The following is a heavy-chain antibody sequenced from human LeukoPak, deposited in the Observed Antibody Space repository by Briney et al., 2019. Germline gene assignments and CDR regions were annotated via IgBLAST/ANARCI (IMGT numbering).Heavy chain of an antibody. CDR3: ARDRESEHTIFGVVTIRGWFDP. J-gene: IGHJ5*02. Sequence: ASVKVSCKASGGTFSSYAISWVRQAPGQGLEWMGRIIPIFGTANYAQKFQGRVTMTRNTSISTAYMELSSLRSEDTAVYYCARDRESEHTIFGVVTIRGWFDPWGQGTLVTVSS. D-gene: IGHD3-3*01. CDR2: IIPIFGTA. CDR1: GGTFSSYA. V-gene: IGHV1-69*05.